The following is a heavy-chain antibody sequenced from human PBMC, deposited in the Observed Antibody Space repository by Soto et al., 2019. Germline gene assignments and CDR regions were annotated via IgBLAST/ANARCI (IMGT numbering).Heavy chain of an antibody. CDR2: IDPSDSYT. V-gene: IGHV5-10-1*01. Sequence: PGESLKISCKGSGYNFTSYWISWVRQMPGKGLEWMGRIDPSDSYTNYSPTFQGHVTISADKSISTAYLQWSRLKASDTAMYYCAREVSRYYGMDVWGQGTTVTVSS. J-gene: IGHJ6*02. CDR3: AREVSRYYGMDV. CDR1: GYNFTSYW.